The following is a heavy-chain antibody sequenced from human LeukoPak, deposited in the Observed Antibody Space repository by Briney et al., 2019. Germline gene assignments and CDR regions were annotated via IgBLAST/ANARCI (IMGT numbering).Heavy chain of an antibody. CDR3: ARDFAVDY. V-gene: IGHV3-48*04. D-gene: IGHD3-3*01. CDR1: GFTFSSYS. Sequence: GGSLRLSCAASGFTFSSYSMNWVRQAPGKGLEWVSYISSSSSTIYYADSVKGRFTISRDNAKNSLYLQMNSPRAEDTAVYYCARDFAVDYWGQGTLVTVSS. J-gene: IGHJ4*02. CDR2: ISSSSSTI.